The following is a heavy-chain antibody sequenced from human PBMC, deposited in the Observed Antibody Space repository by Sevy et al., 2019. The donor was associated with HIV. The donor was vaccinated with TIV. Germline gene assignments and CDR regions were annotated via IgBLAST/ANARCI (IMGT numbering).Heavy chain of an antibody. V-gene: IGHV3-23*01. D-gene: IGHD2-2*01. CDR2: FSFGCGKI. J-gene: IGHJ4*02. CDR1: GFTFSNYA. Sequence: QLGGSLRLSCAASGFTFSNYAMSWVRQAPGKGLEWVSTFSFGCGKINYADSVKGRFTISRDISKNTLYLQMNSLRAEDTALYYCAREGCSKPHDYWGQGTLVTVSS. CDR3: AREGCSKPHDY.